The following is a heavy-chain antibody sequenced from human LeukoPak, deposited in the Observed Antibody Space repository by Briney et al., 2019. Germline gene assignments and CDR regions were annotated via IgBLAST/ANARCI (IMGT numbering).Heavy chain of an antibody. J-gene: IGHJ4*02. D-gene: IGHD4/OR15-4a*01. V-gene: IGHV3-53*01. CDR1: GFTVSSNY. CDR3: TTSPLYGGFDY. Sequence: GGSLRLSCAASGFTVSSNYMSWVRQAPGKGLEWVSVIYSGGSTYYADSVKGRFTISRDNSKNTLYLQMNSLKTEDTAVYYCTTSPLYGGFDYWGQGTLVTVSS. CDR2: IYSGGST.